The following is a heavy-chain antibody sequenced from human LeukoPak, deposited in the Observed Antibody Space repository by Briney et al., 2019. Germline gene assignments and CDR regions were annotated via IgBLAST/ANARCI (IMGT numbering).Heavy chain of an antibody. CDR1: GYTFTGYY. CDR3: ARDSSGWLNWFDP. Sequence: ASVKVSCKASGYTFTGYYMHWVRQAPGQGLEWMGWINPNSGGTNYAQKFQGRVTMTRDTSISTAYMELSRLTSDDTAVYYCARDSSGWLNWFDPWGQGTLVTVSS. CDR2: INPNSGGT. J-gene: IGHJ5*02. V-gene: IGHV1-2*02. D-gene: IGHD6-19*01.